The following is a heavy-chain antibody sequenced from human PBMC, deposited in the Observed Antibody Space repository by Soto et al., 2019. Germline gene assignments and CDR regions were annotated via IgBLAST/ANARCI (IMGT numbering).Heavy chain of an antibody. J-gene: IGHJ4*02. CDR2: MVVSSGDT. Sequence: SVKVSCKASGFTFTNSAVQWVRQARGQGLEWIGWMVVSSGDTNYAQKFQGRVTMTRNTSISTAYMELSSLRSEDTAVYYCAREKSGYYDYWGQGTLVTVSS. V-gene: IGHV1-58*01. CDR1: GFTFTNSA. CDR3: AREKSGYYDY. D-gene: IGHD3-3*01.